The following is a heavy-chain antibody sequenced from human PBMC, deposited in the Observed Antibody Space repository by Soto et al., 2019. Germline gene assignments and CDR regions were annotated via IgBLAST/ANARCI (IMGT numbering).Heavy chain of an antibody. D-gene: IGHD1-1*01. V-gene: IGHV3-23*01. CDR2: ISGSGDTT. J-gene: IGHJ4*02. Sequence: GSLRLSCAAAGFTFSSDWMRWVGQAPGKGLEWVSSISGSGDTTYDADSVNGRFTISRDNSKNTLYLQMNTLRAADTAVYFCATEAPYGPDNSGRLEFWGQGT. CDR1: GFTFSSDW. CDR3: ATEAPYGPDNSGRLEF.